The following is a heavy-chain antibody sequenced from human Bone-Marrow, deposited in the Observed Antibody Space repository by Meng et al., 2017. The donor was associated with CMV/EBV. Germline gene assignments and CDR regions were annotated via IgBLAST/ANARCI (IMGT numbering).Heavy chain of an antibody. Sequence: SETLSLTCTVSGGSISSYYWSWIRQPAGKGLEWIGRIYTSGSTNYNPSLKSRVTMSVDTSKNQFSLKLSSVTAADTAVYYCARHGFQAYYDFWSGYYGYFDYWGQGTLVTVSS. CDR2: IYTSGST. J-gene: IGHJ4*02. D-gene: IGHD3-3*01. V-gene: IGHV4-4*07. CDR1: GGSISSYY. CDR3: ARHGFQAYYDFWSGYYGYFDY.